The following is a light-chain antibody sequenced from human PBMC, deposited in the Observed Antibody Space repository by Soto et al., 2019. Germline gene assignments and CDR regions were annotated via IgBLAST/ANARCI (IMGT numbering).Light chain of an antibody. J-gene: IGLJ1*01. CDR2: EVS. CDR3: SSYAGSNNFV. V-gene: IGLV2-8*01. CDR1: SSDVGGYNY. Sequence: QSALTQPPSASGSPGQSVTISCTGTSSDVGGYNYVSWYQQHPGKAPKLMIYEVSKRPSGVPDRFSGSKSGNTASLTVSGLQAEDEPDYYCSSYAGSNNFVFGTWTKLTVL.